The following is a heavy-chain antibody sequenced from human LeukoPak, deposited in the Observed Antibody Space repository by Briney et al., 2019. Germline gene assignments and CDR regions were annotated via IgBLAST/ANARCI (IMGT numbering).Heavy chain of an antibody. CDR2: IYHSGST. D-gene: IGHD5-18*01. Sequence: PSQTLSLTCAVSGGSISSGGYSWSWIRQPPGKGLEWIGYIYHSGSTYYNPSLKSRVTISVDRSKNQFSLKLSSVTAADTAVYYCARGPPHVDTAMVDTPWGQGTLVTVSS. CDR1: GGSISSGGYS. CDR3: ARGPPHVDTAMVDTP. J-gene: IGHJ5*02. V-gene: IGHV4-30-2*01.